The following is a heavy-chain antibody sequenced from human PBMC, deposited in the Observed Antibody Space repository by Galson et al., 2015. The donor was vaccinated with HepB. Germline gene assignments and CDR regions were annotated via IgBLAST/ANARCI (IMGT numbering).Heavy chain of an antibody. CDR1: GGSISSSSYH. J-gene: IGHJ5*02. CDR2: IYYSGAT. D-gene: IGHD3-10*01. Sequence: ETLSLTCTVSGGSISSSSYHWGWIRQPPGKGLEWLGKIYYSGATYYNPSLKRRVTISVDTSNNQFSLRLTSVTAADTAVYYCAKPDYGSTSFDPWGQGTLVTVSS. V-gene: IGHV4-39*01. CDR3: AKPDYGSTSFDP.